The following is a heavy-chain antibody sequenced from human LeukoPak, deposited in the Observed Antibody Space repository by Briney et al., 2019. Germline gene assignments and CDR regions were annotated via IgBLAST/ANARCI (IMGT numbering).Heavy chain of an antibody. Sequence: GRSLRLSCAASEFILNDYGMHWVRQAPGKGLEWVADIWFDKNQHFADSVKGRFAISRDNSKNTVYLQINSLRAEDTAVYYCARDRHCVNGVCHSPPGMDVWGQGTTVTVSS. V-gene: IGHV3-33*01. CDR2: IWFDKNQ. CDR1: EFILNDYG. D-gene: IGHD2-8*01. CDR3: ARDRHCVNGVCHSPPGMDV. J-gene: IGHJ6*02.